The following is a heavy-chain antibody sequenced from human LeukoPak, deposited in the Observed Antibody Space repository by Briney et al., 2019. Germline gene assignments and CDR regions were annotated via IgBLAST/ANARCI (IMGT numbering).Heavy chain of an antibody. Sequence: GGSLRLSCAASGFTVSSNYMSWVRQAPGKGLEWDSVIYSGGSTYYADSVKGRFTISRDNSKNTLYLQMNSLRAEDTAVYYCARLDMDYYDSSGYGFDYWGQGTLVTVSS. J-gene: IGHJ4*02. CDR3: ARLDMDYYDSSGYGFDY. CDR1: GFTVSSNY. V-gene: IGHV3-53*01. D-gene: IGHD3-22*01. CDR2: IYSGGST.